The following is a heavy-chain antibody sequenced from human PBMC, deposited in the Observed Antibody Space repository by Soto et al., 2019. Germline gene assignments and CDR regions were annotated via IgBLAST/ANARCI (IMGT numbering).Heavy chain of an antibody. V-gene: IGHV1-69*08. CDR3: ARDPFRYSGYDRGGVDYFDY. Sequence: QVQLVQSGAEVKKPGSSVKVSCKASGGTFSSYTISWVRQAPGQGLEWMGRIIPILGIANYAQNFQGRVTITADKSTSTAYMELSSLRSEDTAVYYCARDPFRYSGYDRGGVDYFDYWGQGTLVTVSS. CDR1: GGTFSSYT. J-gene: IGHJ4*02. CDR2: IIPILGIA. D-gene: IGHD5-12*01.